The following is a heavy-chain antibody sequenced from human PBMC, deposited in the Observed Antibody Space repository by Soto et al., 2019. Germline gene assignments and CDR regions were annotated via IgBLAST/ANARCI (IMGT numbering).Heavy chain of an antibody. CDR2: IIPIFGTA. CDR1: GGTFSSYA. D-gene: IGHD2-2*01. J-gene: IGHJ6*02. CDR3: ARDRIVVVQAAKYYYYYGMDV. V-gene: IGHV1-69*13. Sequence: GASVKVSCKAPGGTFSSYAISWVRQAPGQGLEWMGGIIPIFGTANYAQKFQGRVTITADESTSTAYMELSSLRFEDTALYYFARDRIVVVQAAKYYYYYGMDVWGQGTTVTVS.